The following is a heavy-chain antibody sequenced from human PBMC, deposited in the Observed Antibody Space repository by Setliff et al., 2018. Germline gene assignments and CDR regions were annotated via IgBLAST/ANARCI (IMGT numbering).Heavy chain of an antibody. D-gene: IGHD3-16*01. J-gene: IGHJ5*02. CDR2: IWYDGSKE. CDR1: GFTFSSYG. CDR3: AKGRLGGHHGWFDP. Sequence: GGSLRLSCAASGFTFSSYGMHWVRQAPGKGLEWVAVIWYDGSKEFYADSVKGRFTISRDNSKNTLFLQMNSLRAEDTAVYYCAKGRLGGHHGWFDPWGQGTLVTVSS. V-gene: IGHV3-33*06.